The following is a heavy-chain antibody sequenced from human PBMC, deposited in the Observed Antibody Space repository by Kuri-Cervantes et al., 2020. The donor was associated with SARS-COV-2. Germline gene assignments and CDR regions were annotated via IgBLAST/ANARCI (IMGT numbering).Heavy chain of an antibody. CDR1: GGSFSGYY. V-gene: IGHV4-34*11. D-gene: IGHD6-13*01. Sequence: ESLKISCAVYGGSFSGYYWSWIRQPPGKGLEWIGYVYYSGSTNYNPSLKSRVTISLHTSKNQFSLKLSSVTAADTAVYYCARELSSLDAFDIWGQGTMVTVSS. CDR2: VYYSGST. CDR3: ARELSSLDAFDI. J-gene: IGHJ3*02.